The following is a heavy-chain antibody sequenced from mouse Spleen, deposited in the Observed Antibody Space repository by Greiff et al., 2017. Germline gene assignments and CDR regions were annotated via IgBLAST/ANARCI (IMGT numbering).Heavy chain of an antibody. CDR1: GYSFTGYF. V-gene: IGHV1-37*01. CDR2: INPYNGDT. J-gene: IGHJ4*01. D-gene: IGHD1-1*01. Sequence: EVMLVESGPELVKPGASVKISCKASGYSFTGYFMNWVKQSHGKSLEWIGRINPYNGDTFYNQKFKGKATLTVDKSSSTAHMELLSLTSEDSAVYYCGRSGYYGSSLYAMDYWGQGTSVTVSS. CDR3: GRSGYYGSSLYAMDY.